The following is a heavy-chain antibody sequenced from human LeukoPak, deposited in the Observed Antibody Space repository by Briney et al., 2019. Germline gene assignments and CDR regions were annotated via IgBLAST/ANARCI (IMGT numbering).Heavy chain of an antibody. CDR2: IYYSGST. V-gene: IGHV4-61*01. J-gene: IGHJ3*01. CDR3: ARVPGGGTAAN. Sequence: SETLSLTCTVSGGSVSSGSYYWSWIRQPPGKGLEWIGYIYYSGSTNYNPSLKSRVTISVDMSKNQSSLRLSSVTTADTAVYYCARVPGGGTAANWGQGTMVTVSS. CDR1: GGSVSSGSYY. D-gene: IGHD1-7*01.